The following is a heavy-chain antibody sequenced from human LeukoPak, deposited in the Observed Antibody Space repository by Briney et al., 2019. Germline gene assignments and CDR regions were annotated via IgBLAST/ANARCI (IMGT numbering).Heavy chain of an antibody. V-gene: IGHV1-2*06. CDR3: ARVNRYSSSQIDY. J-gene: IGHJ4*02. Sequence: SVKASCKASAYTFTGYYMHWVRQPPGHWLEWMGRINPNSGGTNYAQKFQGRVTMTRDTSISTAYMELSRLRSDDTAVYYCARVNRYSSSQIDYWGQGTMVTVSS. CDR2: INPNSGGT. D-gene: IGHD6-13*01. CDR1: AYTFTGYY.